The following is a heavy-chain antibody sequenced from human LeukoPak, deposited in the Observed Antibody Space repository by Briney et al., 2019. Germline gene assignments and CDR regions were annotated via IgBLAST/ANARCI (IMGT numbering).Heavy chain of an antibody. Sequence: GGSLRLSCAASGFMFSSYWMSWVRQAPEKGLEWVANIKEDGSEKYYADSVKGRFTISRDNAKNSLYLQMNSLRAEDTAVYYCARGGGNSVYFDYWGQGTLVTVSS. CDR2: IKEDGSEK. J-gene: IGHJ4*02. D-gene: IGHD4-23*01. CDR3: ARGGGNSVYFDY. V-gene: IGHV3-7*03. CDR1: GFMFSSYW.